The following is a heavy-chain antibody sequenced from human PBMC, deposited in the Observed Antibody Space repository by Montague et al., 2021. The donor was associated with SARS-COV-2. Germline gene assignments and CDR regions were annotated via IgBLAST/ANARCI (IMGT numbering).Heavy chain of an antibody. J-gene: IGHJ3*02. CDR3: ARFPTSYYYDSKAAPATPDALDI. CDR1: GGPISSSSYY. CDR2: IYYSGST. V-gene: IGHV4-39*01. Sequence: SETLSLTCTVSGGPISSSSYYWGWIRQPPGKGLEWIGSIYYSGSTYYNPSLKSRVTISVDTSKNQFSLKLSSVTAADTAVYYCARFPTSYYYDSKAAPATPDALDIWGQGTMVTVSS. D-gene: IGHD3-22*01.